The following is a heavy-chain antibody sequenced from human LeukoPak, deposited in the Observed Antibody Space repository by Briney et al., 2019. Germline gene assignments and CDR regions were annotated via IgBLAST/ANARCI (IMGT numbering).Heavy chain of an antibody. CDR2: INHSGST. CDR1: GGSFSGYY. CDR3: ARGKHGSGWYIGY. J-gene: IGHJ4*02. V-gene: IGHV4-34*01. Sequence: SGTLSLTCAVYGGSFSGYYWSWIRQPPGKGLEWIGEINHSGSTNYNPSLKSRVTISVDTSKNQFSLKLSSVTAADTAVYYCARGKHGSGWYIGYWGQGTLVTVSS. D-gene: IGHD6-19*01.